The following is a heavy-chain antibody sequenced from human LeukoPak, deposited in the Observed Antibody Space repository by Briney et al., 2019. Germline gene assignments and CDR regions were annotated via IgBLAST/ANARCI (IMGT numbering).Heavy chain of an antibody. J-gene: IGHJ4*02. D-gene: IGHD4-17*01. V-gene: IGHV3-23*01. CDR3: AKVMGPTTVTTSPFDY. CDR2: ISGSGGST. CDR1: GFTFSSYA. Sequence: SGGSLRLSCAASGFTFSSYAMSWVRQAPGKGLEWVSAISGSGGSTYYADSVKGRFTISRDNSKNTLYLQMNSLRAEDTAVYYCAKVMGPTTVTTSPFDYWGQGTLVTVSS.